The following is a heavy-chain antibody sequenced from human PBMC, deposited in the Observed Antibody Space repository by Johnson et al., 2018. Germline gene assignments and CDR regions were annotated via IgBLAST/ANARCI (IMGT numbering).Heavy chain of an antibody. D-gene: IGHD3-10*01. Sequence: VQLVESGGGSVQPGGSLRLSCAASGFTFTNYWMHWVRQVAGKGLVWVSRMDSAGRRTTYADSVKGRFTISRDNAKNTLYLQMHSLRAEDTAVYFCAREGPEPGLWYFDLWGRGTLVTVSS. CDR2: MDSAGRRT. J-gene: IGHJ2*01. V-gene: IGHV3-74*03. CDR1: GFTFTNYW. CDR3: AREGPEPGLWYFDL.